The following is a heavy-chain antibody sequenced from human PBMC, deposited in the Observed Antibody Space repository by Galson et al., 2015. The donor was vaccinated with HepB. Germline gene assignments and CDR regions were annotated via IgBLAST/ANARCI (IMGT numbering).Heavy chain of an antibody. V-gene: IGHV1-18*01. CDR2: ISAYNGHT. CDR1: GYTFGSFG. CDR3: GREGRWEIPSDPIDF. Sequence: SVKVSCKASGYTFGSFGITWVRQAPGQGLEWMGWISAYNGHTKYSRQFQGRVTMTTDTSTTTAYMELRSLRSDDTAIYFCGREGRWEIPSDPIDFWGQGTLVTVSS. J-gene: IGHJ4*02. D-gene: IGHD1-26*01.